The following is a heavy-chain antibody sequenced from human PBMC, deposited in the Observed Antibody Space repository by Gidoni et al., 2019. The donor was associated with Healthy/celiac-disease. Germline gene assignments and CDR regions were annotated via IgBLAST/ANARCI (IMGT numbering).Heavy chain of an antibody. CDR2: IYYSGST. D-gene: IGHD5-18*01. Sequence: QVQLQESGPGLVKPSQTLSLTCTVPGGSISSGGYYWSWIRQHPGKGLEWIGYIYYSGSTYYNPSLKSRVTISGDTSKNQFSLKLSSVTAADTAVYYCARVGTGDTAMDSLDYWGQGTLVTVSS. CDR1: GGSISSGGYY. V-gene: IGHV4-31*03. CDR3: ARVGTGDTAMDSLDY. J-gene: IGHJ4*02.